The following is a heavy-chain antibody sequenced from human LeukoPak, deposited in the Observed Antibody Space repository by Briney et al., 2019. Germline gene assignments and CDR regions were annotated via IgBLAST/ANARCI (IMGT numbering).Heavy chain of an antibody. Sequence: SETLSLTCTVSGGSISSYTYYWGWIRQPPGKGLEWIGRIYTSGSTNYNPSLKSRVTMSVDTSKNQFSLKLSSVTAADTAVYYCARDLAGFDGAVDYWGQGTLVTVSS. CDR3: ARDLAGFDGAVDY. CDR1: GGSISSYTYY. CDR2: IYTSGST. V-gene: IGHV4-39*07. D-gene: IGHD1-26*01. J-gene: IGHJ4*02.